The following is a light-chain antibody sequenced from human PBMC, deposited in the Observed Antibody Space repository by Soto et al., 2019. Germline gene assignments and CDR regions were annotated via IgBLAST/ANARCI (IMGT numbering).Light chain of an antibody. CDR3: QNYNSAPNT. CDR2: DAS. CDR1: QAINNY. J-gene: IGKJ2*01. V-gene: IGKV1-27*01. Sequence: DIRMTQSPSSLSASVGDRVTITCRASQAINNYLAWYQQKPGQVPKLLIYDASTLQSGVQSRFRGSGSGTVFTLTISSLQSEDVATYYCQNYNSAPNTFGHGTRLEIK.